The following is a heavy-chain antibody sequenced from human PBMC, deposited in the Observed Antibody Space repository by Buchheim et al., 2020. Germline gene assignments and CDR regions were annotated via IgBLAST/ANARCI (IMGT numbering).Heavy chain of an antibody. Sequence: EVYLVESGGGLVQPGGSLRLSCAASRFTFRNYWMNWVRQAPGKGLEWVANINEDGTEKYYVDSVKGRFTISRDNAMSSVYLQMSSLRVEDPAVYYCAKHSIPWGQGT. CDR3: AKHSIP. J-gene: IGHJ5*02. CDR2: INEDGTEK. D-gene: IGHD2/OR15-2a*01. V-gene: IGHV3-7*03. CDR1: RFTFRNYW.